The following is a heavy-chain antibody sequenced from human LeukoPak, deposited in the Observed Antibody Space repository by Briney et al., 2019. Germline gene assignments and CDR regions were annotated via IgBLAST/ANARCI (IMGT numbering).Heavy chain of an antibody. CDR1: VFIFSQHS. V-gene: IGHV3-7*01. Sequence: GGPVRLPCEACVFIFSQHSMRGLRQAPGKGLEWVANIKQEGNEKYYVESVKGRFTIYRDNDKNSLYLQINGLRAEDTAVYYCAIDSIFMAEGYWGQGTLVTVSS. D-gene: IGHD2-2*01. CDR3: AIDSIFMAEGY. CDR2: IKQEGNEK. J-gene: IGHJ4*02.